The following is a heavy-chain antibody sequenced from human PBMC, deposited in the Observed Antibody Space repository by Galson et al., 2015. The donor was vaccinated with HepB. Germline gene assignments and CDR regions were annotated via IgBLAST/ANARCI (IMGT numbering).Heavy chain of an antibody. CDR2: IKDKSEGETI. D-gene: IGHD2-21*01. J-gene: IGHJ4*02. CDR3: TIVGSTVIY. Sequence: SLRLSCAASGFTFRTAWMSWVRQAPGKGLEWVGRIKDKSEGETINYASPVKGRFAISRDDSKYTLYLEMNNLKTEDTAVYYCTIVGSTVIYWGQGSLVTVAS. CDR1: GFTFRTAW. V-gene: IGHV3-15*01.